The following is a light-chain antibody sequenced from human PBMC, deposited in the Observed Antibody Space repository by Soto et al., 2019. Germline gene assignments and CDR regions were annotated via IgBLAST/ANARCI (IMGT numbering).Light chain of an antibody. CDR3: SSYTSSSTSRV. CDR2: DVS. CDR1: SSDVGGYNY. V-gene: IGLV2-14*01. J-gene: IGLJ2*01. Sequence: QSALTQPASVSGSPGQSITISCTRDSSDVGGYNYVSWYQQHPGKAPKLMIYDVSNRPSGVSNRFSGSKSGYTASLTISGLQAEDEADYYCSSYTSSSTSRVFGGGTKLTVL.